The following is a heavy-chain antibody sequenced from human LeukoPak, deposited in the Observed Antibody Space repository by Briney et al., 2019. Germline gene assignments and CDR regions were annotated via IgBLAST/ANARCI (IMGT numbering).Heavy chain of an antibody. CDR1: GGSFSGYY. CDR3: ARGPTYYYDSSGYSFFFQH. J-gene: IGHJ1*01. D-gene: IGHD3-22*01. CDR2: INHSGST. V-gene: IGHV4-34*01. Sequence: SETLSLTCAVYGGSFSGYYWSWIRQPPGKGLEWIGEINHSGSTNYNPSLKSRVTISVDTSKNQFSLKPSSVTAADTAVYYCARGPTYYYDSSGYSFFFQHWGQGTLVTVSS.